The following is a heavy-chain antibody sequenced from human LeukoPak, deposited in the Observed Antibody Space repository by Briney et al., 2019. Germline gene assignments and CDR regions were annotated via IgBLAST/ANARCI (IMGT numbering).Heavy chain of an antibody. CDR3: ATALVGDSGLDY. D-gene: IGHD3-10*01. V-gene: IGHV1-18*01. CDR2: ISTYNDNT. Sequence: ASVKVSCKASGYTFTSYGLSWVRQAPGQGLEWMGWISTYNDNTHYAQKFQGRVTMTTDTSTNTAYMELSSLRSEDTAVYYCATALVGDSGLDYWGQGTLVTVSS. CDR1: GYTFTSYG. J-gene: IGHJ4*02.